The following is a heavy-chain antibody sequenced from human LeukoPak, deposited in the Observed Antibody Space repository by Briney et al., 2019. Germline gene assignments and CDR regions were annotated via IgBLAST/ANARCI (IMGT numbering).Heavy chain of an antibody. CDR2: ISSGCIGTI. J-gene: IGHJ6*02. Sequence: PGGSLRLSCGACGFTLSSYSMKWVGQAPGKGGEGVSYISSGCIGTIYYADSVKGRFTISRDNAKKSLYLQMNNLRAEDTAVYYCARNRFYSMDVWGQGTTVTVSS. CDR1: GFTLSSYS. V-gene: IGHV3-48*04. D-gene: IGHD2/OR15-2a*01. CDR3: ARNRFYSMDV.